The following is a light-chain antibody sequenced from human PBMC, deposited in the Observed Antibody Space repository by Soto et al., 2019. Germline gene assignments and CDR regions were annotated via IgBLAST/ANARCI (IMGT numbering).Light chain of an antibody. J-gene: IGLJ7*01. CDR2: EVS. Sequence: QSALTQPASVSGSPGQSITISCTGTSSDVGSYNLVSWYQQHPGKAPKLMIYEVSKRPSGVSNRFSGSKSGNTASLTISGLQAEDEADYYCCSYAGSSTFSAVFGGGTQQTVL. CDR1: SSDVGSYNL. CDR3: CSYAGSSTFSAV. V-gene: IGLV2-23*02.